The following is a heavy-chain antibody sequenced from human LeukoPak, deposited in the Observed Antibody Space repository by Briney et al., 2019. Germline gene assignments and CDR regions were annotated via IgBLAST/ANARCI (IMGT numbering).Heavy chain of an antibody. CDR3: ARVGRMEVTEY. D-gene: IGHD1-1*01. V-gene: IGHV4-39*07. J-gene: IGHJ4*02. Sequence: SQTLSLTCTVSGGSISSSSYYWGWIRQPPRKGLEWIGSIYYSGNTYYKPSLKSRVTISIDTSKNQFSLKLSSVTAADTAVYYCARVGRMEVTEYWGQGTLVTVSS. CDR2: IYYSGNT. CDR1: GGSISSSSYY.